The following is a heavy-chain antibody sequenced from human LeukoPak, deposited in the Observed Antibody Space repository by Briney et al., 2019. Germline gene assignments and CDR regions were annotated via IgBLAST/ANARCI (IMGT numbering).Heavy chain of an antibody. D-gene: IGHD3-3*01. Sequence: PGGSLRLSCAASGFTFSSYAMSWVRQAPGKGLEWVAVISYDGSNKYYADSVKGRFTISRDNSKNTLYLQMNSLRAEDTAVYYCAKVSSPLRFLEWSYYMDVWGKGTTVTVSS. CDR3: AKVSSPLRFLEWSYYMDV. CDR1: GFTFSSYA. J-gene: IGHJ6*03. CDR2: ISYDGSNK. V-gene: IGHV3-30-3*01.